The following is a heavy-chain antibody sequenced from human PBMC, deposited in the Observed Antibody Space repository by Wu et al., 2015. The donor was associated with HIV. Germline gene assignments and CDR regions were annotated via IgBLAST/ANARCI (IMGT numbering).Heavy chain of an antibody. J-gene: IGHJ6*03. CDR3: AKELRNTRYGWGQNTTPTLGPV. V-gene: IGHV1-2*06. CDR2: IDPNECGY. Sequence: QVQLVQSGAEVKKPGASVKVSCKASGYTFTGFYMHWVRQAPGQGLEWMGRIDPNECGYKLCRRTFKGQGHHLTRGGHVQNQQTVYMELSRLRSETTKAVYYCAKELRNTRYGWGQNTTPTLGPVWGK. CDR1: GYTFTGFY. D-gene: IGHD5-24*01.